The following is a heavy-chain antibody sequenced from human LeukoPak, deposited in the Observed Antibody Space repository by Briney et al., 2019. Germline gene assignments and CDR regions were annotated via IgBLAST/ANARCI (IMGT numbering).Heavy chain of an antibody. CDR2: IYYSGST. J-gene: IGHJ5*02. CDR1: GGSISSYY. V-gene: IGHV4-30-4*01. CDR3: ARAPRDNWNDRLENWFDP. D-gene: IGHD1-20*01. Sequence: SETLSLTCTVSGGSISSYYWSWIRQPPGKGLEWIGYIYYSGSTYYNPSLKSRVTISVDTSKNQFSLKLSSVTAADTAVYYCARAPRDNWNDRLENWFDPWGQGTLVTVSS.